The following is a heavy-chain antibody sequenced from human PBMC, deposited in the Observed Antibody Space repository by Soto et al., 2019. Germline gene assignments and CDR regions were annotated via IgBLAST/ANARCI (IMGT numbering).Heavy chain of an antibody. CDR1: GYTFSSYV. CDR3: TKDLVTTITTLGH. V-gene: IGHV3-23*01. D-gene: IGHD4-17*01. Sequence: EVQLLDSGGGLVQPGGSLRLSCAASGYTFSSYVMTWVRQAPGKGLEWVSSISGVGTSKFYADSVKGRFTISRDNSKNILYLQMDSLRAEDTAVYYCTKDLVTTITTLGHWGQGTLVTVSA. CDR2: ISGVGTSK. J-gene: IGHJ4*02.